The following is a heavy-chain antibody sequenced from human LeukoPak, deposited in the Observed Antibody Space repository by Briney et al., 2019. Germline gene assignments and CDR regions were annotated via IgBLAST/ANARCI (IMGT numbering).Heavy chain of an antibody. CDR3: ARVRGGYCTGGSCYYYAMDV. Sequence: GGSLTLSCAASGFSFNTYTMNWVRQAPGKGLEWLSSISSSSTHMYYADSVKGRLTISRDNAKNSLYLQMNNLRAEDTAVYYCARVRGGYCTGGSCYYYAMDVWGQGTTVTVSS. V-gene: IGHV3-21*01. CDR2: ISSSSTHM. D-gene: IGHD2-15*01. CDR1: GFSFNTYT. J-gene: IGHJ6*02.